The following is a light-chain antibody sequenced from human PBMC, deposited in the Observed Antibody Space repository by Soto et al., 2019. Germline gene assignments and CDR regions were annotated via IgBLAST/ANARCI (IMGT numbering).Light chain of an antibody. CDR1: QSVSSTY. V-gene: IGKV3-20*01. CDR2: GAS. Sequence: DIVLTQSPGTLSLSPGERATLSCRASQSVSSTYLAWYQQKPGQAPRLLIFGASSRATGIPDRFSGSGSGTDFTLRISSMELEDFGVYYCQQFFHSPSMFGQGTKVEIK. J-gene: IGKJ1*01. CDR3: QQFFHSPSM.